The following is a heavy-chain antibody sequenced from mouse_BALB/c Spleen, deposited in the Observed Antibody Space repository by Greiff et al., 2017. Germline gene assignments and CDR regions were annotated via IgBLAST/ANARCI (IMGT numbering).Heavy chain of an antibody. CDR2: INPYNDGT. J-gene: IGHJ2*01. CDR3: ATYGNYVYFDY. D-gene: IGHD2-1*01. CDR1: GYTFTSYV. V-gene: IGHV1-14*01. Sequence: VQLQQSGPELVKPGASVKMSCKASGYTFTSYVMHWVKQKPGQGLEWIGYINPYNDGTKYNEKFKGKATLTSDKSSSTAYMELSSLTSEDSAVYYCATYGNYVYFDYWGQGTTLTVSS.